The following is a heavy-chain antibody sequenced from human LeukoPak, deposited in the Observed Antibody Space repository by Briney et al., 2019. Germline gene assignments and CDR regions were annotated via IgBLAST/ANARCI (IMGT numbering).Heavy chain of an antibody. CDR3: ARGHYCSGGSCYYHYFDN. J-gene: IGHJ4*02. D-gene: IGHD2-15*01. Sequence: GGSLRLSCAASGFNFRTYSMNCVPQAPGKGLECVSYISSGSSTIYYAHSLKGRFTISRDNAKNSLYLQMNSLRAEDTAVYYCARGHYCSGGSCYYHYFDNWGQGTLVTVSS. CDR1: GFNFRTYS. V-gene: IGHV3-48*01. CDR2: ISSGSSTI.